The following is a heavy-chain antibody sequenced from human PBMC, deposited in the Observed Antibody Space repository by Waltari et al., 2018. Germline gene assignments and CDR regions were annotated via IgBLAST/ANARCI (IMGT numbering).Heavy chain of an antibody. Sequence: EVLLVESGGGLVQPGGSLRLSCAASGFSFNNYNMNWVRQAPGKGLEWISYISNRGTTIYYATSVRGRFIISRDNATNSLYLQMHSLRVDDTAVYYCARGTMLASGYWGQGTLVTVSS. CDR2: ISNRGTTI. D-gene: IGHD3-10*02. V-gene: IGHV3-48*01. J-gene: IGHJ4*02. CDR1: GFSFNNYN. CDR3: ARGTMLASGY.